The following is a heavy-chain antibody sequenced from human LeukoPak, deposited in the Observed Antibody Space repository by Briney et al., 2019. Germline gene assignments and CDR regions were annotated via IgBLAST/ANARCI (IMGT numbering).Heavy chain of an antibody. CDR1: GFIFNDFW. J-gene: IGHJ6*02. D-gene: IGHD2-15*01. Sequence: PGGSLRLSCTASGFIFNDFWMSWVRQAPGEGLEWVANIRQDGGAKNYVDSVKGRFTISRDNAKNSLYLQMNSLRAEDTALYYCAKDIHCSGGSCNYYYYGMDVWGQGTTVTVSS. V-gene: IGHV3-7*03. CDR2: IRQDGGAK. CDR3: AKDIHCSGGSCNYYYYGMDV.